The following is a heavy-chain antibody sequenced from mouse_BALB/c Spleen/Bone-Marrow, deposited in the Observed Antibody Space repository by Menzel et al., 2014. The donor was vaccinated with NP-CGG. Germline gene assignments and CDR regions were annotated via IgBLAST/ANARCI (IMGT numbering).Heavy chain of an antibody. Sequence: EVHLVESGGGLVKPGGPLKLSCAASGFTFSDYYMYWVRQTPEKRLEWVATISDAGSYTYYPDSVKGRFTISRDNAKNNLYLQMISLKSEDTAMYYCARDGDYRYAWFAYWGQGTLVTVST. CDR2: ISDAGSYT. D-gene: IGHD2-14*01. CDR1: GFTFSDYY. CDR3: ARDGDYRYAWFAY. J-gene: IGHJ3*01. V-gene: IGHV5-4*02.